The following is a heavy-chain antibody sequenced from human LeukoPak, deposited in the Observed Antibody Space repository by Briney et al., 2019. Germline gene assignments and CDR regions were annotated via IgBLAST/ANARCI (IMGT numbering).Heavy chain of an antibody. J-gene: IGHJ3*02. CDR2: ITSRSDGT. D-gene: IGHD2-21*01. CDR3: VRDRRFPDDVFDI. CDR1: GFTFSSYA. V-gene: IGHV3-23*01. Sequence: GSLRLSCAASGFTFSSYAMGWVRQAPGKGLEWVSSITSRSDGTWTVDSVRGRFTISRDNSKNTLYLQMDSLRADDTALYYCVRDRRFPDDVFDIWGLGTMVTVSS.